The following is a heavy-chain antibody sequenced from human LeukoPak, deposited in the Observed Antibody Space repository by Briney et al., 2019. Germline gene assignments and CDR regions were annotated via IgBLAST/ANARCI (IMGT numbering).Heavy chain of an antibody. CDR3: ARHGDCSSTSCYNGILDY. Sequence: SETLSLTCTVSGGSISSRSYYWGWIRQPPGKGLEWIGSIYHSGSTYYNPSLKSRVTISVDTSKNQFSLKLSSVTAADTAVYYCARHGDCSSTSCYNGILDYWGQGTLVTVSS. D-gene: IGHD2-2*02. J-gene: IGHJ4*02. CDR1: GGSISSRSYY. CDR2: IYHSGST. V-gene: IGHV4-39*01.